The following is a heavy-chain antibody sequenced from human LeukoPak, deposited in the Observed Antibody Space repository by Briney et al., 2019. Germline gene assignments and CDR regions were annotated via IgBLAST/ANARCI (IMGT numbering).Heavy chain of an antibody. J-gene: IGHJ3*02. CDR1: GGSISSSSYY. CDR3: AKWEAQGAFDI. V-gene: IGHV4-39*01. Sequence: SETLSLTCTVSGGSISSSSYYWGWIRQPPGKGLEWIGSIYYSGSTYYNPSLKSRVTISVDTSKNQFSLKLSSVTAADTAVYYCAKWEAQGAFDIWGQGTMVTVSS. D-gene: IGHD1-26*01. CDR2: IYYSGST.